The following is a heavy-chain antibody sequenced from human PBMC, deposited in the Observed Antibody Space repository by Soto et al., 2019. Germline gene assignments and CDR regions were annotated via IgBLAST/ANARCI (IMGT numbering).Heavy chain of an antibody. J-gene: IGHJ6*01. CDR1: VVSINNGAYY. D-gene: IGHD2-15*01. V-gene: IGHV4-39*01. CDR2: IYYSGTT. Sequence: PWETLSLTCTVSVVSINNGAYYCGWIRQPPWQGLEWIGSIYYSGTTNYNPSLKSRVILSLDKSKNQFSLTLTSVTAADSAIYFCGSLPRGGGYQYHKYYGVEVWGQGRTVNVSS. CDR3: GSLPRGGGYQYHKYYGVEV.